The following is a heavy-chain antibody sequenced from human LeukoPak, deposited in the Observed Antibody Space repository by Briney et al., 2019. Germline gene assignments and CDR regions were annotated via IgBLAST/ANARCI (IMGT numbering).Heavy chain of an antibody. CDR1: GFTFSDYV. CDR2: ISDSGGST. CDR3: AREIISTYYYDTTGAGAFDI. Sequence: GGSLRLSCAASGFTFSDYVMGWVRQAPGKGLEWVSGISDSGGSTYYADSVKGRFTISRDNSKNTLYLQMNSLRAEDTAVYYCAREIISTYYYDTTGAGAFDIWGQGTLVTVSS. V-gene: IGHV3-23*01. D-gene: IGHD3-22*01. J-gene: IGHJ3*02.